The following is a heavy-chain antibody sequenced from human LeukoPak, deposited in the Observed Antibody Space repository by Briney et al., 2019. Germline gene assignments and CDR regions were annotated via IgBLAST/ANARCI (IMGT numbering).Heavy chain of an antibody. J-gene: IGHJ6*03. Sequence: ASVKVSCKASGYTFTSYGISWVRQAPGQGLEWMGWISAYNGNTNYAQKLQGRVTMTTDTSTSTAYMELRSLRSDDTAVYYCARSEILAAAGTGKYYYYYMDVWGKGTTVTVSS. V-gene: IGHV1-18*01. D-gene: IGHD6-13*01. CDR3: ARSEILAAAGTGKYYYYYMDV. CDR1: GYTFTSYG. CDR2: ISAYNGNT.